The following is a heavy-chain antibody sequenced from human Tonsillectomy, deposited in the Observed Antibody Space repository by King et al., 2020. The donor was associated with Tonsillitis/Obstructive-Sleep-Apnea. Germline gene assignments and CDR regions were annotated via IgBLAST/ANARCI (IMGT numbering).Heavy chain of an antibody. CDR1: GFTFDDYG. CDR3: ARWRPWLRSYYFDY. Sequence: VQLVESGGGVVRPGGALRLSFAASGFTFDDYGMSWGRQAPGKGLELVSGIYWNGGSTGYADSVKGRFTISRDNAKNSLYLQMNSLRAEDTALYYCARWRPWLRSYYFDYWGQGTLVTVSS. V-gene: IGHV3-20*03. J-gene: IGHJ4*02. D-gene: IGHD5-12*01. CDR2: IYWNGGST.